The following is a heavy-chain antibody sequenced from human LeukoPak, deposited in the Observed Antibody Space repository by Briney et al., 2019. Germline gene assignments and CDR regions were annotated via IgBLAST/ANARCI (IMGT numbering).Heavy chain of an antibody. J-gene: IGHJ4*02. V-gene: IGHV3-48*02. D-gene: IGHD6-19*01. CDR2: ISSGSGTI. Sequence: GGSLRLSCAASGFIFSSYSMNWGRQAPGRGLEWLSYISSGSGTIYYADSVKGRFTISRDNSKDTLYLLMNSLRDEDTAVYYCTKRLKTSGWYATFDYWGQGTRVTVSS. CDR1: GFIFSSYS. CDR3: TKRLKTSGWYATFDY.